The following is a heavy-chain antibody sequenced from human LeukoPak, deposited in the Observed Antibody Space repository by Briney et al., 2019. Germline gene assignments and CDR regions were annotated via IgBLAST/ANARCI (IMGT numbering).Heavy chain of an antibody. CDR2: ISGSGGST. J-gene: IGHJ4*02. CDR3: ARDSGDMDYFDY. Sequence: GGSLRLSCAASGFTFSSYAMSWVRQAPGKGLEWVSAISGSGGSTYYADSVKGRFTISRDNAKNSLYLQMNSLRAEDTAVYYCARDSGDMDYFDYWGQGTLVTVSS. D-gene: IGHD3-9*01. CDR1: GFTFSSYA. V-gene: IGHV3-23*01.